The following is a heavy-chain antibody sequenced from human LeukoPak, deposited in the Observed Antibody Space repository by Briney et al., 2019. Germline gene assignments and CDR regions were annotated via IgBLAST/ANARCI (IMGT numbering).Heavy chain of an antibody. D-gene: IGHD3-16*02. V-gene: IGHV4-30-4*01. J-gene: IGHJ4*02. CDR1: GGSISSGDYY. CDR2: IYYSGST. CDR3: AREGLRLGELSSHYFDY. Sequence: SETLSLTCTVSGGSISSGDYYWSWIRQPPGKGLEWIVYIYYSGSTYYNPSLKSRVTISVDTSKKQFSLKLSSVTAADTAVYYCAREGLRLGELSSHYFDYWGQGTLVTVSS.